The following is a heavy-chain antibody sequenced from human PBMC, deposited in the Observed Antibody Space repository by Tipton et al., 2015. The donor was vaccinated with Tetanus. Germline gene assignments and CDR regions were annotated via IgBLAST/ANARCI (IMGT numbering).Heavy chain of an antibody. CDR3: ARSRGGTRDYYAIAY. J-gene: IGHJ4*02. CDR1: GGTFSSYA. CDR2: IIPIFGTA. Sequence: QVQLVQSGPEVKKPGSSVKVSCKASGGTFSSYAISWVRQAPGQGLEWMGGIIPIFGTANYAQKFQGRVTITADKSTSTAYMELTNLTSEDTAVYYCARSRGGTRDYYAIAYWGQGTLVAVSS. D-gene: IGHD1-26*01. V-gene: IGHV1-69*06.